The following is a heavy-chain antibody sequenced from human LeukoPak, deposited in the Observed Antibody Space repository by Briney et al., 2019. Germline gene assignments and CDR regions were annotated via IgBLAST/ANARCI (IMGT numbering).Heavy chain of an antibody. V-gene: IGHV1-18*01. J-gene: IGHJ4*02. CDR2: ISAYNGNT. Sequence: ASVKVSCKASGYTFTSCGISWVRQAPGQGLEWMGWISAYNGNTNYAQKLQGRVTMTTDTSTSTAYMELRSLRSDDTAVYYCAREVSYYGSGSYLYWGQGTLVTVSS. CDR1: GYTFTSCG. CDR3: AREVSYYGSGSYLY. D-gene: IGHD3-10*01.